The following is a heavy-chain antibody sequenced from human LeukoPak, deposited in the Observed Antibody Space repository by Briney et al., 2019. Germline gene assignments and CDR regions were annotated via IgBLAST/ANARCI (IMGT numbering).Heavy chain of an antibody. V-gene: IGHV3-48*03. Sequence: GGSLRLSCAAPGFTFSSYEMNWVRQAPGKGLEWISYISSGGSTIYDADSVKGRFTISRDNAKNSLYLQMNSLRAEDTAVYYCARWGYDFSSWGQGTLVTVSS. CDR1: GFTFSSYE. D-gene: IGHD3-3*01. CDR2: ISSGGSTI. CDR3: ARWGYDFSS. J-gene: IGHJ5*02.